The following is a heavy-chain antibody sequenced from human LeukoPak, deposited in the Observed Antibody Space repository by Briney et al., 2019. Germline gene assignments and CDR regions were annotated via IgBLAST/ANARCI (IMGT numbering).Heavy chain of an antibody. D-gene: IGHD2-2*02. CDR3: ARGGCSSTSCYNPFDY. CDR1: GFTFSDYY. J-gene: IGHJ4*02. Sequence: KTGGSLRLSCAASGFTFSDYYMSWIRQAPGKGLEWVSYISSSGSTIYYADSVKGRFTISRDNAKNSLYLQMNSLRAEDTAVYYRARGGCSSTSCYNPFDYWGRGTLVTVSS. V-gene: IGHV3-11*04. CDR2: ISSSGSTI.